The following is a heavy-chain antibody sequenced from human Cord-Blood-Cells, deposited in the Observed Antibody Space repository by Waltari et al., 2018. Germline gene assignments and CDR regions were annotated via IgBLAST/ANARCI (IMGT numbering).Heavy chain of an antibody. CDR2: IYYSGST. V-gene: IGHV4-39*01. D-gene: IGHD6-19*01. J-gene: IGHJ2*01. Sequence: QLQLQESGPGLVKPSETLSLTCTVSGGSISSSRYSWGWIRKPPGKGLEWIGSIYYSGSTYYNPSLKSRVTISVDTSKNQFSLKLSSVTAADTAVYYCAKYSSGWYWYFDLWGRGTLVTVSS. CDR3: AKYSSGWYWYFDL. CDR1: GGSISSSRYS.